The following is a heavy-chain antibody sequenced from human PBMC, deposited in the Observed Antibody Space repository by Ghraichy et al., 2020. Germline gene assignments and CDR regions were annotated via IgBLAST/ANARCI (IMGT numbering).Heavy chain of an antibody. D-gene: IGHD6-6*01. V-gene: IGHV4-34*01. Sequence: SETLSLTCFANGVSFTDYEWTWIRQTPGKGLQWLGDIHQSGTTKFNPYLRSRLLMSIDASKNQFSLKLYFVTAADSALYYCARVNSSSSAYFDYWGQGNLVTVSS. CDR2: IHQSGTT. CDR3: ARVNSSSSAYFDY. CDR1: GVSFTDYE. J-gene: IGHJ4*02.